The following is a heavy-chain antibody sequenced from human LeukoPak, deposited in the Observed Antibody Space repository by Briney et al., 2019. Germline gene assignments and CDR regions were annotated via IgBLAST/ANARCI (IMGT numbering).Heavy chain of an antibody. CDR3: AKGGPLPAAKWVDGVY. J-gene: IGHJ4*02. CDR2: IRYDGSNK. D-gene: IGHD2-2*01. V-gene: IGHV3-30*02. Sequence: TGGSLRLSCAASGFTFSSYGMHWVRQAPGKGLEWVAFIRYDGSNKYYADSVKGRFTISRDNSKNTLYLQMNSLRAEDTAVYYCAKGGPLPAAKWVDGVYWGQGTLVTVSS. CDR1: GFTFSSYG.